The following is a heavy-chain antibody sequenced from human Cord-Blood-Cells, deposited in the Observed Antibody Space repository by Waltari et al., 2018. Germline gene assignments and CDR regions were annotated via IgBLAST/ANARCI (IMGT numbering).Heavy chain of an antibody. Sequence: QVQLVQSGAEVKKPGASVKVSCKASGHTFTSYAMHWVRQAHGQRLEWMGWINAGNGNTKYSQKFQGRVTITRDTSASTAYMELSSLRSEDTAVYYCARGSPYSSSYYYYGMDVWGQGTTVTVSS. CDR1: GHTFTSYA. CDR2: INAGNGNT. V-gene: IGHV1-3*01. D-gene: IGHD6-6*01. J-gene: IGHJ6*02. CDR3: ARGSPYSSSYYYYGMDV.